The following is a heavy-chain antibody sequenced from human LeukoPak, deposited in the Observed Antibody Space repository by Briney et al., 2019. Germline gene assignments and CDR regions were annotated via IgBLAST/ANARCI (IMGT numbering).Heavy chain of an antibody. CDR2: FDPEDGET. D-gene: IGHD1-26*01. Sequence: ASVKVSCKASGGTFSSYAISWVRQAPGQGLEWMGGFDPEDGETIYAQKFQGRVTMTEDTSTDTAYMELSSLRSEDTAVYYCAHSWGSGSYLIGAFDIWGQGTMVTVSS. CDR3: AHSWGSGSYLIGAFDI. V-gene: IGHV1-24*01. CDR1: GGTFSSYA. J-gene: IGHJ3*02.